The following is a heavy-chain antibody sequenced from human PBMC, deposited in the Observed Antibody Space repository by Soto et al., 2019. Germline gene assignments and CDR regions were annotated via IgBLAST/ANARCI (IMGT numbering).Heavy chain of an antibody. V-gene: IGHV4-39*01. CDR2: IYYSGST. CDR1: GGSIISSNYY. Sequence: PSETLSLTCTVSGGSIISSNYYWGWVRQPPEKGLEWIGSIYYSGSTYYNPSLKSRVAISVDTSKNQFSLKMSSVTAADTAVFYCARLFAGRVEYWGQGTLVTSPQ. CDR3: ARLFAGRVEY. D-gene: IGHD3-10*01. J-gene: IGHJ4*02.